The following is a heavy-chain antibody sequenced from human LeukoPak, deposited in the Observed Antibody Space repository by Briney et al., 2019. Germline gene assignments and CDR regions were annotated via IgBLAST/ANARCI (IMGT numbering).Heavy chain of an antibody. CDR2: ISSSGSTI. CDR3: AKGGYETPTMGY. J-gene: IGHJ4*02. D-gene: IGHD5-12*01. V-gene: IGHV3-48*03. Sequence: PGGSLRLSCAASGFTFSSYEMNWVRQAPGKGLEWVSYISSSGSTIYYADSVKGRFTISRDNAKNSLYLQMNSLRAEDTAVYYCAKGGYETPTMGYWGQGTLVTVSS. CDR1: GFTFSSYE.